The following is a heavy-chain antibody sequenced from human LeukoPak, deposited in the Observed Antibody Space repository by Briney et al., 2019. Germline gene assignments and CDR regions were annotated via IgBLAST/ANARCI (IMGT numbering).Heavy chain of an antibody. D-gene: IGHD5-18*01. V-gene: IGHV3-21*01. Sequence: SGGSLRLSCAASGFTFSSYSMNWVRQAPGKGLEWVSSISSSSSYIYYADSVKGRFTISRDNAKNSLYLQMNSLRAEDTAVYYCARDPNPWDTAMGLPPSTNHYWGQGTLVTVSS. J-gene: IGHJ4*02. CDR1: GFTFSSYS. CDR2: ISSSSSYI. CDR3: ARDPNPWDTAMGLPPSTNHY.